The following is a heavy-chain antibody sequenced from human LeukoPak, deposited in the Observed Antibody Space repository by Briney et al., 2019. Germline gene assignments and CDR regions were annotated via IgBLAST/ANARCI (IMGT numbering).Heavy chain of an antibody. D-gene: IGHD3-22*01. CDR2: IRYDGSNK. J-gene: IGHJ4*02. V-gene: IGHV3-30*02. CDR1: GFTFSSYG. Sequence: GGSLRLSCAASGFTFSSYGMHWVRQAPGKGLEWVAFIRYDGSNKYYADSVKGRFTISRDNSKNTLYLQMNSLRAEDTAVYYCAKDVYDSSGYYYFDYWGQGTLVTVSS. CDR3: AKDVYDSSGYYYFDY.